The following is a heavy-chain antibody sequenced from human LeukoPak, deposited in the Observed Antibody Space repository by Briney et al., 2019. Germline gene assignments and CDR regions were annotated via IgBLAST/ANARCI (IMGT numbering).Heavy chain of an antibody. CDR2: ISGSGGST. V-gene: IGHV3-23*01. J-gene: IGHJ3*02. D-gene: IGHD3-16*02. CDR1: GFTFSSYA. CDR3: ANGYTSTYYNALDI. Sequence: PGGSLRLSCAASGFTFSSYAMNWVRQAPGKGLEWVSVISGSGGSTYYADSVKGRFTISRDNSKNTLYLQMNSLRAEDTAVYYCANGYTSTYYNALDIRGQGTMVTVSS.